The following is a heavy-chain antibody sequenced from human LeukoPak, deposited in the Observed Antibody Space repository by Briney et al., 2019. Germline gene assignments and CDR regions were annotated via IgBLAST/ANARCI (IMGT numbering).Heavy chain of an antibody. D-gene: IGHD3-3*01. V-gene: IGHV3-21*01. CDR2: IRGDSTET. J-gene: IGHJ4*02. Sequence: GGSLRLSCEGSGFTFSSYSMIWVRQAPGKGLEWVSSIRGDSTETRHADSLMGRFTISRDNAKKSLYLQMNSLRAEDTAVYYCARGHFGVVLDYWGQGTPVTVSS. CDR1: GFTFSSYS. CDR3: ARGHFGVVLDY.